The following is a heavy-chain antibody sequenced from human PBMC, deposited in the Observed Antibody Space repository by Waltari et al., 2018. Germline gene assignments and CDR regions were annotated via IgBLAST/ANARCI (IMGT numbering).Heavy chain of an antibody. CDR3: ARQLGRSYNWFDP. J-gene: IGHJ5*02. CDR1: GYTFTSYA. D-gene: IGHD6-6*01. Sequence: QVQLVQSGAEVKKPGASVKVSCKASGYTFTSYAIHWVRQAPGQRLEWMGWINAGNGNTKYSQKFQGRVTITRDTSASTAYMELSSLRSEDTAVYYCARQLGRSYNWFDPWGQGTLVTVSS. CDR2: INAGNGNT. V-gene: IGHV1-3*01.